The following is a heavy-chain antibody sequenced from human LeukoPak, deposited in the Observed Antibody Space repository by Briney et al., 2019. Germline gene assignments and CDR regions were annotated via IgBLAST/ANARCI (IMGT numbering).Heavy chain of an antibody. J-gene: IGHJ5*02. CDR3: ASVSVAVTFGDWLDP. Sequence: SGPTLVKPTQTLTLTCTFSGFSLSTSGVGVGWIRQPPGKALDWLGSIYYSGNTYYNPSLKSRVTISVDTSKNQFSLMLTSVTAADTAVYYCASVSVAVTFGDWLDPWGQGTLVTVSS. D-gene: IGHD3-16*01. CDR2: IYYSGNT. CDR1: GFSLSTSGVG. V-gene: IGHV4-39*01.